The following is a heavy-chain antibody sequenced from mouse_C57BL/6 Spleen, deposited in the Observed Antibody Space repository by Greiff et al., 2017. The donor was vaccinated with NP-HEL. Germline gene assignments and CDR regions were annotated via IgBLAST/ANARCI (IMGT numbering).Heavy chain of an antibody. CDR1: GYTFTSYW. CDR3: ARAATGYFDV. J-gene: IGHJ1*03. D-gene: IGHD1-2*01. Sequence: QVQLQQPGAELVMPGASVKLSCKASGYTFTSYWMHWVKQRPGQGLEWIGEIDPSDSYTNYNQKFKGKSTLTVDKSSSTAYMQLSSLTSEDSAVYYCARAATGYFDVWGTGTTVTVSS. CDR2: IDPSDSYT. V-gene: IGHV1-69*01.